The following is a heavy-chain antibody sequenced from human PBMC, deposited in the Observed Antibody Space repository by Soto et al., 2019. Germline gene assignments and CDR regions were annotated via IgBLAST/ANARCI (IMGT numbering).Heavy chain of an antibody. V-gene: IGHV1-18*01. CDR3: AREQWMVGDYYYCMDV. CDR1: GYTFTSYG. Sequence: GASVKVSCKASGYTFTSYGISWVRQAPGQGREWMGWISAYNGNTNYAQKLQGRVTMTTDTSTSTAYMELRSLRSDDTAVYYCAREQWMVGDYYYCMDVWGQGTTVTVSS. D-gene: IGHD6-19*01. J-gene: IGHJ6*02. CDR2: ISAYNGNT.